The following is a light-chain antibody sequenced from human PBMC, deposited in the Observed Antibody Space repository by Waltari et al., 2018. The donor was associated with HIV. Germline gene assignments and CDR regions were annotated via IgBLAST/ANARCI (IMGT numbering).Light chain of an antibody. CDR2: DNT. CDR1: SSHIGAGFA. J-gene: IGLJ1*01. CDR3: QSFDSSLSGYV. V-gene: IGLV1-40*01. Sequence: QSVLTQPPSVSGAPGQRGTIPCTGCSSHIGAGFAVHWYQQLPGTAPKLLLYDNTNRPSGVPDRFSGSRSGSSASLAITGLQAEDEADYYCQSFDSSLSGYVFGTGTKVTVL.